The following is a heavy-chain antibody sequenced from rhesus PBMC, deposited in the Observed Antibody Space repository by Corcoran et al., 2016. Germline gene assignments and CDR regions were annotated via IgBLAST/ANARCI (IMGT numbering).Heavy chain of an antibody. CDR2: ILYDGSKK. J-gene: IGHJ4*01. CDR3: AVRYSSRGFDY. V-gene: IGHV3-54*02. D-gene: IGHD6-19*01. CDR1: GFTFSSYG. Sequence: EVQLVESGGGLVQPGGSLRRSCAASGFTFSSYGMHWVRKAPGKGLEWVAVILYDGSKKYYADSGKDRFTISRDNSKNMLYLPMNNLKLEDTAVYYCAVRYSSRGFDYWGQGVLVTVSS.